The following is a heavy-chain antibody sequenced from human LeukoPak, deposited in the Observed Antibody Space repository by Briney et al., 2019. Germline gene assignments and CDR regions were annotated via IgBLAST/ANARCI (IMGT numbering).Heavy chain of an antibody. D-gene: IGHD2-21*02. J-gene: IGHJ4*02. V-gene: IGHV4-59*01. Sequence: PSETLSLTCTVSGGSISSYYWSWIRQPPGKGLEWIGYIYYSGSTNYNPSLKSRVTISVDTSKNQFSLKLSSVTAADTAVYYCASGNCGGGCYFISGWGQGTLVTVSS. CDR1: GGSISSYY. CDR3: ASGNCGGGCYFISG. CDR2: IYYSGST.